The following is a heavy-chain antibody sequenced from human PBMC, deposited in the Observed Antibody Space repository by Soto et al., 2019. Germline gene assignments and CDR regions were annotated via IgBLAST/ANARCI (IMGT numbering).Heavy chain of an antibody. D-gene: IGHD3-10*01. CDR3: ARQRPGSTDDY. Sequence: SETLSLTCTVSGGSISSSSYYWGWIRQPPGKGLEWIGSIYYSGSTYYNPSLKSRVTISVDTSKNQFSLKLSSVTAADTAVYYCARQRPGSTDDYWGQGALVTVSS. V-gene: IGHV4-39*01. CDR1: GGSISSSSYY. CDR2: IYYSGST. J-gene: IGHJ4*02.